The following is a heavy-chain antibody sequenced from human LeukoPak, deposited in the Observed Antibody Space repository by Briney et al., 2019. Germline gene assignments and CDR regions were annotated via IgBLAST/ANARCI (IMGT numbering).Heavy chain of an antibody. D-gene: IGHD5-12*01. V-gene: IGHV1-18*01. CDR3: ARGEVRPGYSGYEDPDYYYYGMDV. Sequence: ASVKVSCKASGYTFTSYGISWVRQAPGQGLEWMGWISAYNGNTNYAQKLQGRVTMTTDTSTSTAYMELRSLRSDDTAVYYCARGEVRPGYSGYEDPDYYYYGMDVWGQGTTVTVSS. J-gene: IGHJ6*02. CDR2: ISAYNGNT. CDR1: GYTFTSYG.